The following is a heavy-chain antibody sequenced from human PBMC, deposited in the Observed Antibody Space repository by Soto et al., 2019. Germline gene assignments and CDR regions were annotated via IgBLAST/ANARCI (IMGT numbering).Heavy chain of an antibody. J-gene: IGHJ4*02. CDR1: GFTFNMYA. Sequence: GGSLRLSCAASGFTFNMYAISWVRQAPGKGLEWVSGIGVSGANTYYADFVKGRFTISRDNSKNTLYLQMDSLRAEDTAIYYCARTITGYFWAGAYWGQGTLVTVSS. CDR3: ARTITGYFWAGAY. V-gene: IGHV3-23*01. D-gene: IGHD1-1*01. CDR2: IGVSGANT.